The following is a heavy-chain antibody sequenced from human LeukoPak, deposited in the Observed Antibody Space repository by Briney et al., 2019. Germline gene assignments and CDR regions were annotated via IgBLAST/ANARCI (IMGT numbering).Heavy chain of an antibody. J-gene: IGHJ4*02. Sequence: GGSLRLSCAAAGFTFSSYGMHWVRQAPGKGLDWVSRIKTDGTNTIYADVVEGRFTISRDNSRNTLYLQMSSLRAGDTAVYYCGGSEDGYIDYWGQGTLVTVSS. D-gene: IGHD5-24*01. CDR2: IKTDGTNT. CDR3: GGSEDGYIDY. V-gene: IGHV3-74*01. CDR1: GFTFSSYG.